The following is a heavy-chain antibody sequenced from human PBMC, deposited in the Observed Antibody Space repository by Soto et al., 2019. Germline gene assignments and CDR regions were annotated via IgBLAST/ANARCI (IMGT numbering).Heavy chain of an antibody. D-gene: IGHD5-12*01. CDR3: PHSRRLSGYEYYYYYYGMDV. CDR2: IYWDDDK. J-gene: IGHJ6*02. CDR1: GFSLSTSGVG. V-gene: IGHV2-5*02. Sequence: QITLKESGPTLVKPTQTLTLTCTFSGFSLSTSGVGVGWIRQPPGKALEWLALIYWDDDKRYSPSLKSRLTITKDTSKNQVALTMTNMDPVDTATYYCPHSRRLSGYEYYYYYYGMDVWGQGTTVTVSS.